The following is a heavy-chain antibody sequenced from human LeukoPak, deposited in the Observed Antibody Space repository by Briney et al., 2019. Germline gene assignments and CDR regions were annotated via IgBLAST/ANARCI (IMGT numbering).Heavy chain of an antibody. CDR1: GGCISSYY. CDR2: IYYSGST. J-gene: IGHJ4*02. Sequence: PSETLSLTCTVSGGCISSYYWSWIRQPPGKGLEWIGYIYYSGSTNYNPSLKSRVTISVDTSKNQFSLKLSSVTAADTAVYYCARFYRGYDILTGYYKEGYFDYWGQGTLVTVSS. D-gene: IGHD3-9*01. V-gene: IGHV4-59*01. CDR3: ARFYRGYDILTGYYKEGYFDY.